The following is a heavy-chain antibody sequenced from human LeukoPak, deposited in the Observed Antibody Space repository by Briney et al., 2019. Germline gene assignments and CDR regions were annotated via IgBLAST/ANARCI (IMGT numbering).Heavy chain of an antibody. CDR2: IYYSGST. V-gene: IGHV4-59*12. Sequence: SETLSLTCTVSGGSISSYYWSWIRQPPGKGLEWIGYIYYSGSTNYNPSLKSRVTISVDTSKNQFSLKLSSVTAADTAVYYCARDLGGWSFDYWGQGTLVTVSS. D-gene: IGHD1-26*01. J-gene: IGHJ4*02. CDR3: ARDLGGWSFDY. CDR1: GGSISSYY.